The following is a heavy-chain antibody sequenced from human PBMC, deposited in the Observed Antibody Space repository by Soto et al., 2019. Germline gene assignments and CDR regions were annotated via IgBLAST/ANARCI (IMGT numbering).Heavy chain of an antibody. Sequence: QVQLQQWGAGLLKPSETLSLTCAVYGGSFSGYYWSWIRQPPGKGLEWIGEINHSGSTNYNPSLKSRVTISVDTSKNHFSLKLSSVTAADTAVYYCARDPAYSSSRYYYYGMDVWGQGTTVTVSS. CDR3: ARDPAYSSSRYYYYGMDV. CDR2: INHSGST. J-gene: IGHJ6*02. V-gene: IGHV4-34*01. CDR1: GGSFSGYY. D-gene: IGHD6-6*01.